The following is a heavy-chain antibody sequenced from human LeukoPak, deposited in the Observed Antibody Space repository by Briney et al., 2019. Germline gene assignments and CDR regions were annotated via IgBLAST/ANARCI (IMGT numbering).Heavy chain of an antibody. J-gene: IGHJ1*01. Sequence: PSETLSHTCTVSGGSINSYYWSWIRQPPGKELEWIGYIFYSGSTNYNPSLKSRVTISVDTSQNQVSLNVTSATAADTAVYYCARGGSRQYFQHWGQGTLVTVSS. D-gene: IGHD6-25*01. CDR2: IFYSGST. CDR1: GGSINSYY. V-gene: IGHV4-59*01. CDR3: ARGGSRQYFQH.